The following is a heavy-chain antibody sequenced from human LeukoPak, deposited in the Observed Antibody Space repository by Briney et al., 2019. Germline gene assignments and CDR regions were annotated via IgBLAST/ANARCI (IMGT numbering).Heavy chain of an antibody. Sequence: GSLRLSCAASGFTFSNYAMSWVRQAPGKGLEWIGEIYHSGSTNYNPSLKSRVTISVDKSKNQFSLKLSSVTAADTAVYYCARVTGQLPLPHDAFDIWGQGTMVTVSS. D-gene: IGHD2-2*01. J-gene: IGHJ3*02. CDR3: ARVTGQLPLPHDAFDI. CDR2: IYHSGST. V-gene: IGHV4-4*02. CDR1: GFTFSNYAM.